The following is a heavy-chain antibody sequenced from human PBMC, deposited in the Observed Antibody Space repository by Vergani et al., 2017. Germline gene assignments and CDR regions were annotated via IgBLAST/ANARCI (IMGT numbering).Heavy chain of an antibody. D-gene: IGHD3-22*01. V-gene: IGHV3-74*01. CDR3: ARGPHYDDSSGYAAYFDY. J-gene: IGHJ4*02. Sequence: EVQLVESGGGLVQPGGSLRLSCAASGFTFSSYWMHWVRQAPGKGLVWVARINSDGSSTSYADSVKGRFTISRDNARNTLYLQMNSLRAEDTAVYYCARGPHYDDSSGYAAYFDYWGQGTLVTVSS. CDR2: INSDGSST. CDR1: GFTFSSYW.